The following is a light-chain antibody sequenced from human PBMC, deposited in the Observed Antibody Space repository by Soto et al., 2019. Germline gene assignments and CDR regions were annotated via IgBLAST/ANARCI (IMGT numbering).Light chain of an antibody. CDR2: AAS. J-gene: IGKJ5*01. CDR3: QQGYSTPIT. V-gene: IGKV1-39*01. CDR1: QSISSY. Sequence: HMTQSPSSLSASVGDRVTITCRASQSISSYFNWYQQKPGKAPKVLIYAASNLQSGVPSRFSGSGSGTDFALTISSLQPEDFATYYCQQGYSTPITFGQGTRLEIK.